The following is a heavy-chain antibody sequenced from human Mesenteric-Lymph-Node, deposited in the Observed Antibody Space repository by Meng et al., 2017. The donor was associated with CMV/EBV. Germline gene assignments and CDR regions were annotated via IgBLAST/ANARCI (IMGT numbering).Heavy chain of an antibody. J-gene: IGHJ4*02. Sequence: GGSLRLSCAASGFTVSSNFMSWVRQAPGKGLEWVSVIYSGGNTYYADSVKGRFTISRDNSKNTLYLQMNSLRAEDTAVYYCARLGVAWDSSALAYYFDYWGQGTLVTVSS. CDR1: GFTVSSNF. CDR3: ARLGVAWDSSALAYYFDY. V-gene: IGHV3-53*01. D-gene: IGHD3-22*01. CDR2: IYSGGNT.